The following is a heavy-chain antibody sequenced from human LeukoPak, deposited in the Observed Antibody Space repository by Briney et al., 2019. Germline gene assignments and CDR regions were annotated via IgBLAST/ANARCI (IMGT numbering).Heavy chain of an antibody. Sequence: SETLSLTCTVSGGSISSGDYYWSWIRQPPGKGLEWIGYIYYSGSTYYNPSLKSRVTISVDTSKNQFSLKLSSVTAADTAVYYCAREGVEYSSSFGYWGQGILVTVSS. D-gene: IGHD6-6*01. J-gene: IGHJ4*02. CDR3: AREGVEYSSSFGY. CDR2: IYYSGST. V-gene: IGHV4-30-4*08. CDR1: GGSISSGDYY.